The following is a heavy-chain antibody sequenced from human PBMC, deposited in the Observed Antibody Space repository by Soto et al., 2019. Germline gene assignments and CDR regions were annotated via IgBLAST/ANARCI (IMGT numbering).Heavy chain of an antibody. J-gene: IGHJ4*01. CDR3: ARGEQYSGRIFDY. D-gene: IGHD1-26*01. V-gene: IGHV6-1*01. Sequence: SQTLSLTCAITVDIVSSNSAGWSCVRQSPSRGLERLGRTYYRSKWYYEYAVSVRGRITINPDTSKNQYSLQLNSVTPEDTAVYFCARGEQYSGRIFDYWGQGTLVTVSS. CDR1: VDIVSSNSAG. CDR2: TYYRSKWYY.